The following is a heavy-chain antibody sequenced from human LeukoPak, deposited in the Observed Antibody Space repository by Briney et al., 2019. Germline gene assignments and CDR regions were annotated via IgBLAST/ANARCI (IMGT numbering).Heavy chain of an antibody. CDR2: ISYDGSNK. CDR1: EFTFSTYA. J-gene: IGHJ4*02. CDR3: ARDRAGYYDSSGPLDY. V-gene: IGHV3-30-3*01. Sequence: GGSLRLSCAASEFTFSTYAMHWVRKAPGKGLEWVAVISYDGSNKYYADSVKGRFTISRDNSKSTLYLQMNNLRADDTAVYSCARDRAGYYDSSGPLDYWGQGTLVTVSS. D-gene: IGHD3-22*01.